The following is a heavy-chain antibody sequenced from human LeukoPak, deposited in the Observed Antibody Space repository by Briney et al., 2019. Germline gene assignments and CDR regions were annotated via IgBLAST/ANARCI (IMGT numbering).Heavy chain of an antibody. J-gene: IGHJ4*02. CDR2: ISSSSSTI. CDR1: GFTFSNYS. V-gene: IGHV3-48*04. CDR3: AGVGATGLDY. D-gene: IGHD1-26*01. Sequence: GGSLRLPCAASGFTFSNYSMNWVRQAPGKGLEWVSYISSSSSTIYYADSVKGRFTISRDNAKNSLYLQMNSLRAEDTAVYYCAGVGATGLDYWGQGTLVTVSS.